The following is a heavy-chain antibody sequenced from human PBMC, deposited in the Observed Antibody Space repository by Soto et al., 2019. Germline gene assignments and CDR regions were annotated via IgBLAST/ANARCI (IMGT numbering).Heavy chain of an antibody. V-gene: IGHV3-7*05. D-gene: IGHD3-10*01. Sequence: EVQLVESGGGLVQPGGSLRLSCAASGFTFSGYWMTWVRQAPGKGLEWVGNIKHDGSEKNYVDSVKGRFTFSRDDAKNSLYLQMNSLRVEDTAVYYCARGGSDVGAWGQGTLVTVSS. J-gene: IGHJ5*02. CDR2: IKHDGSEK. CDR3: ARGGSDVGA. CDR1: GFTFSGYW.